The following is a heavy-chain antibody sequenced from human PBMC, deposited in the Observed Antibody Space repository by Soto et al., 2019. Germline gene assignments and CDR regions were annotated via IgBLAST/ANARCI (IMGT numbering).Heavy chain of an antibody. V-gene: IGHV1-8*01. CDR2: MNPNSGNT. CDR1: GYTFTSYD. D-gene: IGHD3-22*01. Sequence: QVQLVQSGAEVKKPGASVKVSCKASGYTFTSYDINWVRQATGQGLEWMGWMNPNSGNTGYAQKFQGRVTMTRNTSXSXAYMELSSLRSEDTAVYYCAGGYSSGYDYYYYGMDVWGQGNTVTVSS. J-gene: IGHJ6*02. CDR3: AGGYSSGYDYYYYGMDV.